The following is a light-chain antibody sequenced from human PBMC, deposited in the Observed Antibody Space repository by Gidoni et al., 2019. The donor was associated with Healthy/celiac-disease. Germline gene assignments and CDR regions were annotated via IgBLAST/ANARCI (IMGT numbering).Light chain of an antibody. CDR1: QSISSY. J-gene: IGKJ1*01. Sequence: DIQLTPSPSSLSASVGDSVTITCRASQSISSYLNWHQHKPGKAPKLLIYAASSLQSGVPSRFSGSGSGTDFTLTSISRQPEDFETYYCQQSYSTPWTFGQGTKLEIK. CDR2: AAS. CDR3: QQSYSTPWT. V-gene: IGKV1-39*01.